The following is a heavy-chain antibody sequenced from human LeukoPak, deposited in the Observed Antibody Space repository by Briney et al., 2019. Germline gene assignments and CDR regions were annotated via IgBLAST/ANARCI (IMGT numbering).Heavy chain of an antibody. CDR3: ARVGGYSYGGYYYYYYMDV. CDR2: IYYSGST. Sequence: PSQTLSLTCTVSGGSISSGDYYWSWIRQPPGKGLEWIGYIYYSGSTYYNPSLKSRVTISVDTSKNQFSLELSSVTAADTAVYYCARVGGYSYGGYYYYYYMDVWGKGTTVTVSS. V-gene: IGHV4-30-4*08. CDR1: GGSISSGDYY. J-gene: IGHJ6*03. D-gene: IGHD5-18*01.